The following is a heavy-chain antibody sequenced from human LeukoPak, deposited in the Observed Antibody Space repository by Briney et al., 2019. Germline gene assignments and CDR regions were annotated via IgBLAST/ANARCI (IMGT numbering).Heavy chain of an antibody. J-gene: IGHJ4*02. CDR2: ISGRGDGT. CDR3: AGGGATGSGY. V-gene: IGHV3-23*01. D-gene: IGHD1-26*01. Sequence: GGSLRLSCAASGFSFSSYRMSWVRQAPGQGLEWVSGISGRGDGTYYADSVRGRFTISRDNSKNTLYLQMNRLRAGDTAVYYCAGGGATGSGYWGQGTLVTVSS. CDR1: GFSFSSYR.